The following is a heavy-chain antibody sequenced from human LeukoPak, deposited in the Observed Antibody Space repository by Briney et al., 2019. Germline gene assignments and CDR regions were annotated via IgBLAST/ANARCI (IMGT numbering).Heavy chain of an antibody. CDR3: ARLGIYDSSGYYLAAFDY. CDR1: GFTVSSNY. V-gene: IGHV3-66*04. J-gene: IGHJ4*02. Sequence: PGGSLRLSCAASGFTVSSNYMSWVRQAPGKGLEWVSVIYSGGSTYYADSVKGRFTISRGNSKSTLYLQMNSLRAEDTAVYYCARLGIYDSSGYYLAAFDYWGQGTLVTVSS. CDR2: IYSGGST. D-gene: IGHD3-22*01.